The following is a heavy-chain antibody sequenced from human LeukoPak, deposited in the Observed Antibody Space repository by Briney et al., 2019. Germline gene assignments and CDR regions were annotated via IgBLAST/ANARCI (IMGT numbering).Heavy chain of an antibody. D-gene: IGHD3-22*01. Sequence: PSETLSLTCTVSGGSMSSYFWSWIRQSPGKGLGWIGYIYYSGGTNYNPSLKSRVTISVDSSKNQFSLKVNSVTAADTAVYYCARRGGDSSGNFDYWGQGILVTVSS. CDR2: IYYSGGT. CDR3: ARRGGDSSGNFDY. V-gene: IGHV4-59*08. CDR1: GGSMSSYF. J-gene: IGHJ4*02.